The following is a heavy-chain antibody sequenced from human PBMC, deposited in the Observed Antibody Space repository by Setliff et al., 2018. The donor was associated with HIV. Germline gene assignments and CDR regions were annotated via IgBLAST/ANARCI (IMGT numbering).Heavy chain of an antibody. Sequence: ASVKVSCKTSGYTFKSYDINWVRQAPGQRPEWMARINAGNGNREYSPKFQGRVTITADTSASTMYMELSSLRSDDTAVYYCARADYYDSSGYTDYWGQGTLVTVSS. J-gene: IGHJ4*02. V-gene: IGHV1-3*01. CDR2: INAGNGNR. CDR3: ARADYYDSSGYTDY. D-gene: IGHD3-22*01. CDR1: GYTFKSYD.